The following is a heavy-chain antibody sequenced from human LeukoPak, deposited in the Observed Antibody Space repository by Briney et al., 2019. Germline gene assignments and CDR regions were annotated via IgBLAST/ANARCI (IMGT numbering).Heavy chain of an antibody. CDR2: IKNDGTVK. CDR1: GFTFSYHW. Sequence: GRSLRLSYAASGFTFSYHWMTWVRQAPRQGLEWVANIKNDGTVKNYVDPVKGRSTISRDNAKNSLYLQMNRLRAEDPGVYYCAKDSYSKGDYWGQGVLLTVSS. J-gene: IGHJ4*02. D-gene: IGHD5-18*01. CDR3: AKDSYSKGDY. V-gene: IGHV3-7*01.